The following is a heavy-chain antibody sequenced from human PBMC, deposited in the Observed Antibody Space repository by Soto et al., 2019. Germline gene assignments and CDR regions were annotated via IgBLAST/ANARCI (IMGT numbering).Heavy chain of an antibody. Sequence: EVQLVESGGGLVQPGGSLRLSCAASGFTFSSYWMHWVRQAPGKGLVWVSRINSDGSSTSYADSVKGRFTISRDNAKSTLYLQRNRLRAEDTAVYYCARARAIAAAGISGFDPWGQGTLVTVSS. V-gene: IGHV3-74*01. CDR1: GFTFSSYW. J-gene: IGHJ5*02. CDR3: ARARAIAAAGISGFDP. CDR2: INSDGSST. D-gene: IGHD6-13*01.